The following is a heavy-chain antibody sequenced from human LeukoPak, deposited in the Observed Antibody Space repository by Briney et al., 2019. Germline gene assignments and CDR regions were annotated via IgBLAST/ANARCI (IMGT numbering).Heavy chain of an antibody. CDR3: ARCRHSSGWYGLGYYYYGMDV. D-gene: IGHD6-19*01. CDR2: ISAYNGNT. V-gene: IGHV1-18*01. J-gene: IGHJ6*02. Sequence: GASVKVSCKASGYTFTSYGISWVRQAPGQVLEWMGWISAYNGNTNYAHKLQGRVHMTTDRSTSKAYMELRRLRSDETAVYYCARCRHSSGWYGLGYYYYGMDVWGQGTTVTVSS. CDR1: GYTFTSYG.